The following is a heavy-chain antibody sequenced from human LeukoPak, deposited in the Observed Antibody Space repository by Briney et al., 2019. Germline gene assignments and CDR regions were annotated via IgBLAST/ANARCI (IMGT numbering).Heavy chain of an antibody. V-gene: IGHV3-66*01. CDR3: VRVTVRNAFDL. J-gene: IGHJ3*01. CDR1: GFTFSSYA. CDR2: IYSGGST. D-gene: IGHD4-17*01. Sequence: GGSLRLSCAASGFTFSSYAMSWVRQAPGKGLEWVSVIYSGGSTYYADSVKGRFTISRENAKNSLHLQINSLRAGDTAVYFCVRVTVRNAFDLWGQGTMVTVSS.